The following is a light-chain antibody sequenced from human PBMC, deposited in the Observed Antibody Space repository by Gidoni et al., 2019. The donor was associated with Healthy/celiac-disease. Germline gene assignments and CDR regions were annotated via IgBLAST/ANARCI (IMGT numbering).Light chain of an antibody. J-gene: IGLJ2*01. Sequence: SYELTQPPSVPVSPGQTASITCSGDKSGDKYACWYQQKPGQSPVLVIYQDSKRPSGIPERFSGSNSGNTATLTISGTQAMDEADYYCQAWDSSLRVFGGGTKLTVL. CDR3: QAWDSSLRV. CDR1: KSGDKY. CDR2: QDS. V-gene: IGLV3-1*01.